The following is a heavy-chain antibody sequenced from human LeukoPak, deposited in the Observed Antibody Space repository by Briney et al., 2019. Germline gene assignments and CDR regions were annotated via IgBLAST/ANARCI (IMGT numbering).Heavy chain of an antibody. V-gene: IGHV5-51*01. J-gene: IGHJ5*02. CDR2: IYPGDSDT. Sequence: PGESLKISCKGSGYSFTSYWSGWVRQMPGKGLEWMGIIYPGDSDTRYSPSFQGQVTISADKSISTAYLQWSRLKASDIAMYYYVRHHCSGGSCYSPNWFDPWGQGALVTVSS. D-gene: IGHD2-15*01. CDR1: GYSFTSYW. CDR3: VRHHCSGGSCYSPNWFDP.